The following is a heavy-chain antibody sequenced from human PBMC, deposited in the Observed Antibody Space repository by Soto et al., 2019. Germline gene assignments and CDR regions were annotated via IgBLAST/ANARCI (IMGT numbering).Heavy chain of an antibody. CDR3: ARIMVRDIISAFDI. Sequence: PGESLKISCEGSGYSFGTYYITWVRQMPGKGLEWMGRIDPSDSYTNYSPSFEGHVTISADKSISTAYLQWSSLKASDTAMYYCARIMVRDIISAFDIWGQGTMVTVSS. D-gene: IGHD3-10*01. CDR1: GYSFGTYY. V-gene: IGHV5-10-1*01. J-gene: IGHJ3*02. CDR2: IDPSDSYT.